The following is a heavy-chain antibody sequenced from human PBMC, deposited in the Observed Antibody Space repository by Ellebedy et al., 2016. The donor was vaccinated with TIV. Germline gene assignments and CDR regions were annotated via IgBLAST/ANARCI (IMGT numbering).Heavy chain of an antibody. D-gene: IGHD2-21*02. CDR1: GGSLSGYH. CDR3: ARGLLFRIWFDP. J-gene: IGHJ5*02. Sequence: MPSETLSLTCAVHGGSLSGYHWGWIRQPPGKGLEWIGDINQRGSTNYNPSLKSRVTVSVDTSKNQLSLKLTSVTAADTAIYYCARGLLFRIWFDPWGQGTLVTVSS. CDR2: INQRGST. V-gene: IGHV4-34*01.